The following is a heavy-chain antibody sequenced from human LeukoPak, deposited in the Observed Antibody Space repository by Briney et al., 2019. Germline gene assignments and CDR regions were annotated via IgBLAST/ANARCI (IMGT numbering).Heavy chain of an antibody. V-gene: IGHV1-69*06. CDR1: GGTFSSYT. Sequence: ASVKVSCKASGGTFSSYTISWVRQAPGQGLEWMGGIIPIFGTANYAQKFQGRVTITADKSTSTAYMELSSLRSEDTAVYYCARSDYYYYMDVWGKGTTVTVSS. CDR2: IIPIFGTA. CDR3: ARSDYYYYMDV. J-gene: IGHJ6*03.